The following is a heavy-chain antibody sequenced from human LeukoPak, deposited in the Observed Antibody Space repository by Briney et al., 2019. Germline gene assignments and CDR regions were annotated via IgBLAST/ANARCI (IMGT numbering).Heavy chain of an antibody. Sequence: SGTLSLTCTVSGGSISSSSYYWGWIRQPPGKGLEWIGSIYYSGSTYYNPSLKSRVTISVDTSKNQFSLKLSSVTAADTAVYYCASYCSSTSCSHGAFDIWGQGTMVTVSS. D-gene: IGHD2-2*01. CDR3: ASYCSSTSCSHGAFDI. V-gene: IGHV4-39*01. CDR2: IYYSGST. CDR1: GGSISSSSYY. J-gene: IGHJ3*02.